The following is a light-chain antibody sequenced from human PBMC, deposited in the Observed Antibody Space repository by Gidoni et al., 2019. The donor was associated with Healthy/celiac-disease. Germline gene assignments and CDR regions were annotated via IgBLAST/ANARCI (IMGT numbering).Light chain of an antibody. V-gene: IGKV3-11*01. CDR2: DAS. CDR1: QSVSSY. J-gene: IGKJ2*01. CDR3: QQRSNWPPVT. Sequence: EIVLPQSPATLSLSPGERATLSCRASQSVSSYLAWYQQKPGQAPRLLIYDASNRATGITARFSGSGSGTDFTRTISSLEPEDFAVYCCQQRSNWPPVTFGQGTKLEIK.